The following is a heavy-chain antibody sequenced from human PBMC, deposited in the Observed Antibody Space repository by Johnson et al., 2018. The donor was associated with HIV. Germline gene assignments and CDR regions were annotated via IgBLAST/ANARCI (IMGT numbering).Heavy chain of an antibody. CDR2: ISYDGRNK. D-gene: IGHD2-2*01. V-gene: IGHV3-30*04. J-gene: IGHJ3*02. Sequence: QVQLVESGGGLVQPGGSLRLSCAASGFTFSSYAMHWVRQAPGKGLEWVAVISYDGRNKYYADSVKGRFTIPRDNANNLLYLQRSSLRVGDTGVYFCARESLRPVPVPGPGDSSFDIWGQGTVVTVSS. CDR3: ARESLRPVPVPGPGDSSFDI. CDR1: GFTFSSYA.